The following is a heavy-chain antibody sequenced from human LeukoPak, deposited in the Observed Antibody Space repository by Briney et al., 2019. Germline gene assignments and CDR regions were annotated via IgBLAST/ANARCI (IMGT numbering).Heavy chain of an antibody. V-gene: IGHV4-34*01. J-gene: IGHJ5*02. CDR3: ARQRALSYGSGSGPVS. D-gene: IGHD3-10*01. Sequence: PSETLSLTCAVYGGSFSGYYWSWIRQPPGKGLEWIGEINHSGSTNYNPSLKSRVTISVDTSKNQFSLKLSSVTAADTAVYYCARQRALSYGSGSGPVSWGQGTLVTVSS. CDR2: INHSGST. CDR1: GGSFSGYY.